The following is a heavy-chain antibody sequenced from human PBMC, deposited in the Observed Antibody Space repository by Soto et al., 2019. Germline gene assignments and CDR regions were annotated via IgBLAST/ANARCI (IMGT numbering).Heavy chain of an antibody. V-gene: IGHV1-69*01. Sequence: QVQLVQSGAAVKKPGSSEKVSCKASGGAFSSYALRWVRQAPGKSLEWMGGIIPIFGTANYAQKFQGRVTITADESTSTAYMELSSLRSDDTAVYYCARGKYSSSWYEGGWFDPWGQGTLVTVS. CDR1: GGAFSSYA. D-gene: IGHD6-13*01. CDR2: IIPIFGTA. CDR3: ARGKYSSSWYEGGWFDP. J-gene: IGHJ5*02.